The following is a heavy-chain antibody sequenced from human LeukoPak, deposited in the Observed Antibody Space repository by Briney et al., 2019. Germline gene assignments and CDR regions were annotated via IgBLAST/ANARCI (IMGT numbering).Heavy chain of an antibody. CDR2: IRDHIGTP. J-gene: IGHJ4*02. D-gene: IGHD3-3*02. V-gene: IGHV1-18*01. CDR3: ARDSVLGAPYTDF. Sequence: ASVNVSCKASGYSFSNHGISWVRQAPGQGLEWMSWIRDHIGTPIYAQKFEGRVTMTTATSTRTAYTELTSPTSDDTAVYYCARDSVLGAPYTDFWGQGALVTVSS. CDR1: GYSFSNHG.